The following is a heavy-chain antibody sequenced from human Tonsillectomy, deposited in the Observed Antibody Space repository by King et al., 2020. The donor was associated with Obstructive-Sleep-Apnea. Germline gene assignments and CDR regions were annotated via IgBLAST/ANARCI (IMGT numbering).Heavy chain of an antibody. D-gene: IGHD3-10*01. V-gene: IGHV1-2*02. Sequence: VQLVESGAEVKKPGASVKVSCKASGYTFTDYYMHWVRQAPGQGLEWMGWINPNSGGTNYAQMFQGRVTMTRDTSISTAYMELSRLTSDDTAVYYCARDRPPAFGSGSKNWFDPWGQGTLVTVSS. CDR2: INPNSGGT. CDR1: GYTFTDYY. J-gene: IGHJ5*02. CDR3: ARDRPPAFGSGSKNWFDP.